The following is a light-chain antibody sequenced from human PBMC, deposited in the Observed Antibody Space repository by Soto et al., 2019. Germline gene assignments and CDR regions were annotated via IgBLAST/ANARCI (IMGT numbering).Light chain of an antibody. Sequence: EIVLTQSPATLSLSPGERATLSCRASQSVSSYLAWYQQKPGQAPRLLIYDAYNRATGIPARFSGSRSGTDFPLTISSLEPEDFAVYYCQQRSNWPGTFGPGTKVDIK. CDR3: QQRSNWPGT. CDR2: DAY. CDR1: QSVSSY. J-gene: IGKJ3*01. V-gene: IGKV3-11*01.